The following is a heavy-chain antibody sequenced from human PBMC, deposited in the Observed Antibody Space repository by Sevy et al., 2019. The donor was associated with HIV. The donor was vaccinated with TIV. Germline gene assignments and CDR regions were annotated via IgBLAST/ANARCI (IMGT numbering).Heavy chain of an antibody. Sequence: SETLSLTCTVSGDSINNGDYYWSWIRQHPGKGLEWIGKIYYTGTTYYNPSLKSRLRISAERSENTLSLSLRSVTAADTAVYYCARTTVTTLSSARNNWFDPWGQGTLVTVSS. CDR2: IYYTGTT. D-gene: IGHD4-4*01. CDR3: ARTTVTTLSSARNNWFDP. CDR1: GDSINNGDYY. J-gene: IGHJ5*02. V-gene: IGHV4-31*03.